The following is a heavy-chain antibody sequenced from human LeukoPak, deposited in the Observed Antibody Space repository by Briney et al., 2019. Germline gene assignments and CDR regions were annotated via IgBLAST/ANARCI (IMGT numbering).Heavy chain of an antibody. Sequence: SETLSLTCTVSGGSTSSYYWSWIRQPAGKGLEWIGRIYTSGSTNYNPSLKSRVTMSVDTSKNQFSLKLSSVTAADTAVYYCARDWLNYYDSSGYVDGMDVWGQGTTVTVSS. D-gene: IGHD3-22*01. CDR3: ARDWLNYYDSSGYVDGMDV. CDR2: IYTSGST. CDR1: GGSTSSYY. J-gene: IGHJ6*02. V-gene: IGHV4-4*07.